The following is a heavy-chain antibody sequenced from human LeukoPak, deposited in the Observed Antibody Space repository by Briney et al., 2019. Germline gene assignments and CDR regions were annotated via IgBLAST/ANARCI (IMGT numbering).Heavy chain of an antibody. D-gene: IGHD2-21*02. V-gene: IGHV4-30-4*01. CDR1: GGSISSGDYS. CDR2: IYYSGST. Sequence: SETLSLTCTVSGGSISSGDYSWSWIRQPPGKGLEWIGYIYYSGSTYYNPSLKSRVTISVDTSKNQFSLKLSSVTAADTAVYYCARDRVVVTASSDAFDIWGQGTMVTVSS. CDR3: ARDRVVVTASSDAFDI. J-gene: IGHJ3*02.